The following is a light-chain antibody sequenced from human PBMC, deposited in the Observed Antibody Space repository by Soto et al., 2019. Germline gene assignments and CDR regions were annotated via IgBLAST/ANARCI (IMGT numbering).Light chain of an antibody. CDR3: QQSFSTPPT. J-gene: IGKJ1*01. CDR2: AAS. CDR1: QSILTY. Sequence: DIQMTQSPSSLSASVGDKVTITCRASQSILTYSNWYQQKPGKAPKLLIYAASSLQSGVPSRFSGSGSGTDFTLTITSLQPEDFATYDCQQSFSTPPTFGQGTKVEVK. V-gene: IGKV1-39*01.